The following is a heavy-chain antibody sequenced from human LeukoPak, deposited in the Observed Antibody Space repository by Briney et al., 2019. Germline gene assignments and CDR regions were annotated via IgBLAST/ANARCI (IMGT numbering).Heavy chain of an antibody. D-gene: IGHD2-2*01. CDR3: ARDPNIVVVPAAQNFDY. CDR2: ISRSSTTI. V-gene: IGHV3-48*01. Sequence: GGSLRLSCAASGFTFSSYSMNWVRQAPGKGLEWVSYISRSSTTIYYADSVKGRFTISRDNANNTLYLQMNSLRAEDTAVYYCARDPNIVVVPAAQNFDYWGQGTLVTVSS. CDR1: GFTFSSYS. J-gene: IGHJ4*02.